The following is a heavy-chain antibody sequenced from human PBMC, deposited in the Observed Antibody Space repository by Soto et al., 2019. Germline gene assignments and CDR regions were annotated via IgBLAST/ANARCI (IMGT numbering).Heavy chain of an antibody. CDR1: GGSISGYY. Sequence: SETLSLTGTVSGGSISGYYLSWIRQPPGKGLEWIVYIYDSGISNYNPSLKSRVTISVDTSKNQFSLKLNSLTAADRAVYYCARYYCTSTTCYYFDYSGQGTLVTVSS. V-gene: IGHV4-59*01. J-gene: IGHJ4*02. CDR2: IYDSGIS. D-gene: IGHD2-2*01. CDR3: ARYYCTSTTCYYFDY.